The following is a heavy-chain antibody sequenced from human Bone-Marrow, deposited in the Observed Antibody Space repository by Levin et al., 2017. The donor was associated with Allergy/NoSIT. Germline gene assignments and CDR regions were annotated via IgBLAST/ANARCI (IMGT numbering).Heavy chain of an antibody. CDR1: GGSISSSSYY. J-gene: IGHJ6*02. V-gene: IGHV4-39*07. D-gene: IGHD5-12*01. CDR2: IYYSGST. Sequence: SQTLSLSCTVSGGSISSSSYYWGWIRQPPGKGLEWIGTIYYSGSTYYNPSLKSRVTISIDMSKNQFSLKLSSVTAADTAVYYCAREVAYDGPSDYSGMDVWGQGTTVTVSS. CDR3: AREVAYDGPSDYSGMDV.